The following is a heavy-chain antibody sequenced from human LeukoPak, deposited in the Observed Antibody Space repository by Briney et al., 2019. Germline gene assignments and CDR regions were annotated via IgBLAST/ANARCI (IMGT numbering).Heavy chain of an antibody. D-gene: IGHD3-22*01. CDR1: GFTFSSYA. CDR2: ISGSGGST. CDR3: AKDISSGLVYYFDY. J-gene: IGHJ4*02. Sequence: GGSLSLSCAAAGFTFSSYAMSWVRQAPGKGLEWVAAISGSGGSTYYADSMKGRFTISRDNSKNTLYLKMNSLRAEDTAVYYCAKDISSGLVYYFDYWGQGTLVTVSS. V-gene: IGHV3-23*01.